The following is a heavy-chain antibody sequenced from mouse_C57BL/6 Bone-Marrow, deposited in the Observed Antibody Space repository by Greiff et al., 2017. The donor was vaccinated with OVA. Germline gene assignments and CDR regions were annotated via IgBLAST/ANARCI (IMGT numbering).Heavy chain of an antibody. CDR1: GYTFTSYW. Sequence: QVQLQQPGAELVKPGASVKLSCKASGYTFTSYWMQWVKQRPGQGLEWIGEIDPSDSYTNYNQKFKGKATLTVDTSSSTAYMQLSSLTSEDSAVYDCERLGYYYGGSYLYFDDWGQGTTLTVSS. CDR3: ERLGYYYGGSYLYFDD. J-gene: IGHJ2*01. V-gene: IGHV1-50*01. CDR2: IDPSDSYT. D-gene: IGHD1-1*01.